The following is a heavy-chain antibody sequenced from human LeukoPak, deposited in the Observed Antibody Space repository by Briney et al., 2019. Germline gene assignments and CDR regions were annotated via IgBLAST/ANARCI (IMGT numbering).Heavy chain of an antibody. D-gene: IGHD4-11*01. CDR1: GGSISSYY. CDR3: ASASNTYYFDF. J-gene: IGHJ4*02. V-gene: IGHV4-59*12. CDR2: IYYSGST. Sequence: SETLSLTCTVSGGSISSYYWSWIRQPPGKGLEWIGYIYYSGSTSYNPSLKSRVTISVDTSKSQFSLKLTSVTAADTAVYYCASASNTYYFDFWGQGTLVTVSS.